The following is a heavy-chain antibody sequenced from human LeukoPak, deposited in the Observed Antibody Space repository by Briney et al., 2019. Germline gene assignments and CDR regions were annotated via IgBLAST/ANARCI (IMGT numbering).Heavy chain of an antibody. CDR3: ARVGPYYSGSGTGMDV. CDR2: MYSGGST. V-gene: IGHV3-53*01. J-gene: IGHJ6*02. Sequence: GSLRLSCVASAFIVSDNYMSWVRKAPGKGLEWVSLMYSGGSTYYADSVKGRFTISRDNSKNTLFLQMNSLRAEDTAVYYCARVGPYYSGSGTGMDVWGQGTTVTVSS. CDR1: AFIVSDNY. D-gene: IGHD3-10*01.